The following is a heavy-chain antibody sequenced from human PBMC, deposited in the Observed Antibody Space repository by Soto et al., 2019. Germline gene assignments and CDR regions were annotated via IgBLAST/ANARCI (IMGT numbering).Heavy chain of an antibody. Sequence: PSQTLSLTCVISGDSVSSNSAAWNWVRQSPSRGLEWLGRTYYRSKWYNDYAVSVKSRITINPDTSKNQFSLQLNSVTPEDTAVYYCARDIPSRSSGYYYFDYWGQGTLVTVSS. V-gene: IGHV6-1*01. CDR3: ARDIPSRSSGYYYFDY. J-gene: IGHJ4*02. CDR2: TYYRSKWYN. CDR1: GDSVSSNSAA. D-gene: IGHD3-22*01.